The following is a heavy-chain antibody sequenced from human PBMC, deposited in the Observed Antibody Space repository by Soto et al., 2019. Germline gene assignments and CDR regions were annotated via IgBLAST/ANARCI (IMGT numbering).Heavy chain of an antibody. D-gene: IGHD6-6*01. Sequence: EERLLESGGALVQPGGSLRLSCAGFGFTFSDYAMTWVRQAPGKGLEWVSFVSATAIETYSSDSVKGRFTISRDNSNNTMFLQMDNLRGEDSVTYYCAKGSSVVHHMAVWGKGTTVTVSS. CDR2: VSATAIET. V-gene: IGHV3-23*01. J-gene: IGHJ6*03. CDR3: AKGSSVVHHMAV. CDR1: GFTFSDYA.